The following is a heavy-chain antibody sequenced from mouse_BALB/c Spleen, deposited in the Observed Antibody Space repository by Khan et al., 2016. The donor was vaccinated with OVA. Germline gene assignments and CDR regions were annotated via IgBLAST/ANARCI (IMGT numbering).Heavy chain of an antibody. CDR1: GFNIKDTY. V-gene: IGHV14-3*02. Sequence: VQLQQSGAELMKPGASVKLSCTVSGFNIKDTYIHWVKQRPEQGLEWIGRIYPANGKTKYDPKVQGKATMTADTSSNTVCLQLSSLTSEDTAVYYGADSLLLDAMDYWGQGTSVTVSS. D-gene: IGHD1-2*01. CDR2: IYPANGKT. J-gene: IGHJ4*01. CDR3: ADSLLLDAMDY.